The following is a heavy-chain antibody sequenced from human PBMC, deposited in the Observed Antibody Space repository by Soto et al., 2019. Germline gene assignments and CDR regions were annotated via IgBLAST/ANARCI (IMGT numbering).Heavy chain of an antibody. CDR3: ARESGGGTPPGYGSFDY. D-gene: IGHD1-1*01. CDR1: GDSISSYY. V-gene: IGHV4-59*01. Sequence: QVQLQESGPGLVKPSETLSLTCTVSGDSISSYYWRWIRQPPGKRLEWIGYIYYSGNTHYNPSLKSRVTISVDTSNNQFSLKLSSVTAADTAVYYCARESGGGTPPGYGSFDYWGQGTLVTVSS. J-gene: IGHJ4*02. CDR2: IYYSGNT.